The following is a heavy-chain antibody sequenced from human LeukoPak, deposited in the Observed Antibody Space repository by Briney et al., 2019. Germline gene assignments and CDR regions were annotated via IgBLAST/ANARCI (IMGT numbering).Heavy chain of an antibody. J-gene: IGHJ4*02. CDR3: ARTPYSRSFVDY. Sequence: PSETLSLTCAVYGGSFSGYYWSWIRHPPGQGLEWIGEINHSGSTNYNPSLKSRVTVSVDTSKNQFSLKLSSVTAADTAVYYCARTPYSRSFVDYWGQGTLVTVSS. CDR1: GGSFSGYY. V-gene: IGHV4-34*01. D-gene: IGHD2-15*01. CDR2: INHSGST.